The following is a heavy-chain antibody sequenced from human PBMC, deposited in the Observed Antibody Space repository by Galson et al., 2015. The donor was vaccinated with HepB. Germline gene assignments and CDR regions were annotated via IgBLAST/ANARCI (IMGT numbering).Heavy chain of an antibody. Sequence: SVKVSCKTSGGTFSNYAINWVRQAPGQGLEWMGGSIPIFDTTNYAQKFQGRVTIAADESTSTAYMELSSLRSEDTAVYYCVIVVLPPIVSDYYYYGMDVWGQGTTVTVSS. J-gene: IGHJ6*02. CDR1: GGTFSNYA. D-gene: IGHD2-2*01. V-gene: IGHV1-69*13. CDR2: SIPIFDTT. CDR3: VIVVLPPIVSDYYYYGMDV.